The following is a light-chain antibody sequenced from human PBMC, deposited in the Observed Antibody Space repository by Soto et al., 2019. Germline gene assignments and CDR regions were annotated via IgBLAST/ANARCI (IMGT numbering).Light chain of an antibody. CDR2: EVS. V-gene: IGLV2-14*01. CDR1: GSDVGGYDF. CDR3: SSYATSGTNVI. Sequence: QPVLTQPASVSGSPGQSITVSCTGTGSDVGGYDFVSWYQQHPGKAPKLMIYEVSNRPSGVSNRFSGSKSGNTASLTISALQAEDEAVYYCSSYATSGTNVIFGGGTKLTVL. J-gene: IGLJ2*01.